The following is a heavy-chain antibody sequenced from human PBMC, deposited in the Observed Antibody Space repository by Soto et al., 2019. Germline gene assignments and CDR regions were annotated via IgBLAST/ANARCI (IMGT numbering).Heavy chain of an antibody. J-gene: IGHJ4*02. CDR1: GFTFSSYA. V-gene: IGHV3-30-3*01. D-gene: IGHD6-19*01. CDR2: ISYDGSNK. CDR3: ARDRTPVHQVAGNLPNY. Sequence: GGSLRLSCAASGFTFSSYAMHWVRQAPGKGLEWVAVISYDGSNKYYADSVKGRFTISRDNSRNTLYLQMNSLRAEDTAVYYCARDRTPVHQVAGNLPNYWGQGTLVTVSS.